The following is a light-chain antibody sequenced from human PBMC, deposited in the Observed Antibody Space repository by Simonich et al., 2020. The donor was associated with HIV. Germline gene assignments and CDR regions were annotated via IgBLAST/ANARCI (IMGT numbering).Light chain of an antibody. CDR3: QQSYNTPQT. V-gene: IGKV1-5*03. CDR2: TAS. CDR1: HSISTW. J-gene: IGKJ1*01. Sequence: DIQMTQSSSSLSASVGDRVTITCPASHSISTWLAWYQQKPRKTPKLLISTASNLKSGVPSRFSGSGSGTEFTLTISSLQPEDFATYYCQQSYNTPQTFGQGTKVEIK.